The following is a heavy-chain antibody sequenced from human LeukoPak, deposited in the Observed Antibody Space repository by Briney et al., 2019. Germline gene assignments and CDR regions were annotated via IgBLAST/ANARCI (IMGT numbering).Heavy chain of an antibody. J-gene: IGHJ4*02. CDR1: GFTFDDYA. D-gene: IGHD5-18*01. V-gene: IGHV3-43*02. Sequence: GGSLRLSCAASGFTFDDYAMHWVRQAPGKGLEWVSLISGGGGSTYYADSVKGRFTSRDNSKNSLYLQMNSLRTEDTALYYCAKQYSYGDYWGQGTLVTVSS. CDR2: ISGGGGST. CDR3: AKQYSYGDY.